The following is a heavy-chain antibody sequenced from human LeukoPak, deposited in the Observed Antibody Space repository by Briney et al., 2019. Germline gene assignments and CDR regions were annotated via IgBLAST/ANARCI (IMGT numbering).Heavy chain of an antibody. Sequence: SETLSLTCTVSGGSISSSSYYWGWIRQPPGKGLEWIGSILYSGTTYYNPSLKSRVTISLDMSKNQFSLKLSSVTAADTAVYYCARGHVGSGWYAPWGQGTLVTVSS. CDR2: ILYSGTT. CDR3: ARGHVGSGWYAP. V-gene: IGHV4-39*07. D-gene: IGHD6-19*01. J-gene: IGHJ5*02. CDR1: GGSISSSSYY.